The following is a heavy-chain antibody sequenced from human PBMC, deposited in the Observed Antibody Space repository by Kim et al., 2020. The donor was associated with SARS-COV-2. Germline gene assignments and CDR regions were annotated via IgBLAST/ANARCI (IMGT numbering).Heavy chain of an antibody. D-gene: IGHD4-4*01. J-gene: IGHJ4*03. CDR2: IFRGGST. Sequence: GGSLRLSCAASGLTVSSNHMAWIRQVPGKGLEWVSVIFRGGSTYYAASVQGRFTISRDYSKDTLSLQMNSLRAEDTAIYYCARDPVGDGYSFFDYWGPG. CDR1: GLTVSSNH. CDR3: ARDPVGDGYSFFDY. V-gene: IGHV3-53*01.